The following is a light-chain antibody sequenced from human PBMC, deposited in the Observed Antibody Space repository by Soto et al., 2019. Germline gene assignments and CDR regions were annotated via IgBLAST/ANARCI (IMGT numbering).Light chain of an antibody. V-gene: IGKV1-12*01. J-gene: IGKJ4*01. Sequence: DIQMTQSPSSVSASVGDRVTITCRASQGISSWLAWYQQKPGTAPNLLISAASILHSGVPSRFSGSGSGTDFTLIISNLQPEDFAIYYCQQANSFPLTFGGGTKVEIK. CDR3: QQANSFPLT. CDR1: QGISSW. CDR2: AAS.